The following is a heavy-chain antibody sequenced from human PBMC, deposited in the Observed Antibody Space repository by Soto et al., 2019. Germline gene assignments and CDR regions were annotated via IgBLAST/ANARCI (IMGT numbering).Heavy chain of an antibody. V-gene: IGHV1-24*01. CDR2: FDPDEAET. J-gene: IGHJ5*02. Sequence: QVQLVQSGAEVKKPGASVKVSCKVSGYPLNEVAMHWVRQAPGKGLEWLGGFDPDEAETIYAQHFQGRVTMTEDTSTDTVYMELSSLRSEDTALYFCTTYRGDYNFDHWGQGTLVTVSS. D-gene: IGHD4-17*01. CDR3: TTYRGDYNFDH. CDR1: GYPLNEVA.